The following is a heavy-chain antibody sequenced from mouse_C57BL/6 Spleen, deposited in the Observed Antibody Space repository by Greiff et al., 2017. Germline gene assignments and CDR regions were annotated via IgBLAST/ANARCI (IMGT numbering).Heavy chain of an antibody. CDR2: IDPETGGT. Sequence: VQLQQSGAELVRPGASVTLSCKASGYTFTGYEMHWVKQTPVHGLEWIGAIDPETGGTTYNQKFKGKAILTADKSSSTAYMELRRLTSEDSAVYYGARECEKGNWGYFDVWGTGTTVTVSS. D-gene: IGHD4-1*01. CDR1: GYTFTGYE. J-gene: IGHJ1*03. CDR3: ARECEKGNWGYFDV. V-gene: IGHV1-15*01.